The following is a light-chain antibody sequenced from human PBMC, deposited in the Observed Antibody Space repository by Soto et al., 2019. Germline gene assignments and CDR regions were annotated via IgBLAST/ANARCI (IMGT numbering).Light chain of an antibody. CDR3: QSYDSSLSAYV. CDR2: GNS. CDR1: SSNIGAGYD. V-gene: IGLV1-40*01. J-gene: IGLJ1*01. Sequence: QSVLTQPPSVSGAPGQRVTISCTGSSSNIGAGYDVHWYQQLPGTAPKLLIYGNSNRPSGVPDRFSGSKSGTSASLAITGFQAEDEAVFYCQSYDSSLSAYVFGIGTKVTVL.